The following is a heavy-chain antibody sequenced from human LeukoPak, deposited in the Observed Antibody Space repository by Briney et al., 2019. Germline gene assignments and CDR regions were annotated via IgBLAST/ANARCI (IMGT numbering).Heavy chain of an antibody. J-gene: IGHJ5*02. Sequence: SETLSLTCTVSGGSISSYYWSWIRQPADKGLEWIGRIYTSGSTNYNPSLKNRVTMSVDTSKNQFSLKLSSVTAADTAVYYCAKLAAAGLYNWFDPWGQGILVTVSS. CDR3: AKLAAAGLYNWFDP. D-gene: IGHD6-13*01. V-gene: IGHV4-4*07. CDR1: GGSISSYY. CDR2: IYTSGST.